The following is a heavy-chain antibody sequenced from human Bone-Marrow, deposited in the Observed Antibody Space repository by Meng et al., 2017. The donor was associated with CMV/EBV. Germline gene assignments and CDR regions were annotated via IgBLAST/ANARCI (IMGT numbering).Heavy chain of an antibody. Sequence: GESLKISCAASGFTFSSYWMHWVRQAPGKGLDWVAFIRYEGTTTYYADSVKGRFTISRDNSNNTLYLQMNRLQPEDTAVYYCAKDLGVGWVSVTPDYWGQGSLVTVSS. D-gene: IGHD3-16*01. V-gene: IGHV3-30*02. CDR1: GFTFSSYW. J-gene: IGHJ4*02. CDR2: IRYEGTTT. CDR3: AKDLGVGWVSVTPDY.